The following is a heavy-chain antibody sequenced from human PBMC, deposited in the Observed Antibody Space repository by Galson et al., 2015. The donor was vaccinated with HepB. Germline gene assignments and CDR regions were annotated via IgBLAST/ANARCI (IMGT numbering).Heavy chain of an antibody. J-gene: IGHJ4*02. D-gene: IGHD2-15*01. CDR2: ISPSTGYT. CDR1: GYTFSSYY. CDR3: ARRSGSAHFDY. V-gene: IGHV1-46*01. Sequence: SVKVSCKASGYTFSSYYIYWVRQAPGQGLEWLGLISPSTGYTNYAQKFQGRVTMTRDTSTSTVYMELSGLRSEDAAMYYCARRSGSAHFDYWGQGTLVTVSS.